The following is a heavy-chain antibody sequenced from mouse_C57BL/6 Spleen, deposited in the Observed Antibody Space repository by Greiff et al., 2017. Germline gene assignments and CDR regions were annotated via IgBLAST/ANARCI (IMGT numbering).Heavy chain of an antibody. CDR2: IDPESGGT. CDR3: TSTVVTTSSHCDY. Sequence: VQLQQSGAELVRPGASVTLSCKASGYTFTDYEMHWVKQTPVHGLEWIGAIDPESGGTAYNQKFKGKAILTADKSSSTAYMELRSLTSEDSAGYCCTSTVVTTSSHCDYWGQGTNLAVSS. V-gene: IGHV1-15*01. CDR1: GYTFTDYE. D-gene: IGHD2-1*01. J-gene: IGHJ2*01.